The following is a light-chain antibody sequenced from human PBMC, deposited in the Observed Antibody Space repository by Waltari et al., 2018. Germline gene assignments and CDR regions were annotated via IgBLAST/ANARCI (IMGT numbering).Light chain of an antibody. Sequence: DIQMTQSPSSLSASVGDRVTITCQATQDISNYLNWYQQKPGKAPKLLIFDASNLETGVPSRFSGSGSGTHFTFTISSLQPEDSATYYCQQYDNLPITFGPGTKVDIK. CDR3: QQYDNLPIT. CDR1: QDISNY. CDR2: DAS. V-gene: IGKV1-33*01. J-gene: IGKJ3*01.